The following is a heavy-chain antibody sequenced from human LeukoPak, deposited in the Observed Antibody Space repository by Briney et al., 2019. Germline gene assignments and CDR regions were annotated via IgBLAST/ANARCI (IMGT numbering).Heavy chain of an antibody. Sequence: GGSLRLSCAASGFTFSSYAMHWVRQAPGKGLEWVAVISSDGTDKYYTDSVKGRFTISRDNSKNTLYLQMNSLRAEDTAVYYCAKDLGRSTMVRGGFDYWGQGNLVTVSS. V-gene: IGHV3-30*04. CDR2: ISSDGTDK. J-gene: IGHJ4*02. CDR3: AKDLGRSTMVRGGFDY. CDR1: GFTFSSYA. D-gene: IGHD3-10*01.